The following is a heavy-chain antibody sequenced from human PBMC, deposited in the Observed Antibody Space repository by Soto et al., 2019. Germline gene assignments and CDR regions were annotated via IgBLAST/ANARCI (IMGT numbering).Heavy chain of an antibody. J-gene: IGHJ6*02. V-gene: IGHV1-46*01. D-gene: IGHD6-13*01. Sequence: GASVKVSCKASGYTFTSYYMHWVRQAPGQGLEWMGIINPSGGSTSYAQKFQGRVTMTRDTSTSTVYMELSSLRSEDTAVYYCARRTKQYSSSWDYYYYGMDVWGQGTKVTVS. CDR2: INPSGGST. CDR1: GYTFTSYY. CDR3: ARRTKQYSSSWDYYYYGMDV.